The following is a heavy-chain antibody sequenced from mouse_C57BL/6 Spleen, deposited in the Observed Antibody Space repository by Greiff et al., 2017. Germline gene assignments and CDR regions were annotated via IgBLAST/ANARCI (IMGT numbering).Heavy chain of an antibody. J-gene: IGHJ2*01. V-gene: IGHV2-3*01. CDR3: AKYDYESSIDY. D-gene: IGHD2-4*01. CDR2: IWGDGST. CDR1: GFSLSSSG. Sequence: QVPLQQSGPGLVAPPQSLSISRTVPGFSLSSSGVSWVRQPPGKGLEWLGVIWGDGSTNFHSAIISRRSLSKDNSKSQVFLKLNSLQTDDTAPYYWAKYDYESSIDYWGQGTTLTVSS.